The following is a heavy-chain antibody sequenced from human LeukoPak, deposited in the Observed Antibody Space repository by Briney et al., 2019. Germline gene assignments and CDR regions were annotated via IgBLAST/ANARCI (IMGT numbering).Heavy chain of an antibody. D-gene: IGHD6-13*01. J-gene: IGHJ4*02. CDR2: IYYSGST. V-gene: IGHV4-39*07. CDR1: GGSISSSSYY. Sequence: SETLSLTCTVSGGSISSSSYYWGWIRQPPGKGLEWIGSIYYSGSTYYNPSLKSRVTISVETSKNQFSLKLSSVTAADTAVYYCAREVVAAAGTVDYWGQGILVTVSS. CDR3: AREVVAAAGTVDY.